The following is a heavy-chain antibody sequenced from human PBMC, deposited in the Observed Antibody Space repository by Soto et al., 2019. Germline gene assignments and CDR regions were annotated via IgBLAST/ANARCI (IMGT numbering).Heavy chain of an antibody. CDR3: TRLLLDYYNMDV. V-gene: IGHV5-51*01. CDR1: GYRFTNYW. CDR2: IYPDDSDT. J-gene: IGHJ6*01. D-gene: IGHD2-21*01. Sequence: PGESLKISCKGSGYRFTNYWIGWVRQMPWKGLEWMGIIYPDDSDTRYSPSLQGQVTISVDKSISTAYLQWSSLKASDTAMYYCTRLLLDYYNMDVWGQGTTVTVSS.